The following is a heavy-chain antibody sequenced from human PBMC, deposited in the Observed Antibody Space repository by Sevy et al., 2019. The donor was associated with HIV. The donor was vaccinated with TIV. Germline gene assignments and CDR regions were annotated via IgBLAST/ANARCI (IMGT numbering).Heavy chain of an antibody. CDR2: IKQDESEK. V-gene: IGHV3-7*04. CDR3: ARGNSGSFDY. CDR1: GFTFSTYW. J-gene: IGHJ4*02. D-gene: IGHD3-22*01. Sequence: GGSLRLSCAASGFTFSTYWMHWVRQAPGKGLEWVANIKQDESEKYYVASVKGRFTISRDNAKNSLYLQMNSLRPGDTAVYYCARGNSGSFDYCGQGTLVTVSS.